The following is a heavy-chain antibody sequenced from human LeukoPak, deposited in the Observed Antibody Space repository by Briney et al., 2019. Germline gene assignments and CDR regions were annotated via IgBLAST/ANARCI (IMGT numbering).Heavy chain of an antibody. D-gene: IGHD6-13*01. Sequence: GGSLRLSCAASGFTFSSYGMHWVRQAPGNGLEWVAVISYDGSNKYYADSVKGRFTISRDNSKNTLYLQMNSLRAEDTAVYYCAKDEADSSSWTSGPVDYWGQGTLVTVSS. CDR3: AKDEADSSSWTSGPVDY. CDR2: ISYDGSNK. V-gene: IGHV3-30*18. J-gene: IGHJ4*02. CDR1: GFTFSSYG.